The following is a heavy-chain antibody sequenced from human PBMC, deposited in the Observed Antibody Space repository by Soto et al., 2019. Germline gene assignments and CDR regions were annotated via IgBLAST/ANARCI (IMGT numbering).Heavy chain of an antibody. CDR1: GGSISSGGYS. CDR3: ARARVAGTTGSLRVGFDP. CDR2: IYYSGST. D-gene: IGHD6-19*01. V-gene: IGHV4-61*08. Sequence: SETLSLTCAVSGGSISSGGYSWSWIRQPPGKGLEWIGYIYYSGSTNYNPSLKSRVTISVDTSKNQFSLKLSSVTAADTAVYYCARARVAGTTGSLRVGFDPWGQGTLVTVSS. J-gene: IGHJ5*02.